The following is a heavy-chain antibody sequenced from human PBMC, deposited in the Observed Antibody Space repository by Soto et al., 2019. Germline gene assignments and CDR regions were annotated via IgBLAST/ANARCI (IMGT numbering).Heavy chain of an antibody. CDR2: ISSGGTTT. V-gene: IGHV3-74*01. Sequence: PGGSLRLSCAASGFTFGSHWMHWVRQAPGKGLVYVSRISSGGTTTNYAESVKGRFTISRDNARNTLYLQMNSLRVEDTAVYYCARFATSYDTSGFLYWGQGTPVTVSS. D-gene: IGHD3-22*01. CDR1: GFTFGSHW. J-gene: IGHJ4*02. CDR3: ARFATSYDTSGFLY.